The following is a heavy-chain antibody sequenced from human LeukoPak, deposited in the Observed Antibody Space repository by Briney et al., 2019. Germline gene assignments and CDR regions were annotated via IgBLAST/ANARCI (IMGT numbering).Heavy chain of an antibody. Sequence: ASVKVSCKASGYTFTSYGISWVRQAPGQGLEWMGWISAYNGNTNYAQKLQGRVTMTTDTSTSTAYMELRSLRSDDTAVYYCARDWQIDYYDSSGYYSSDAFDIWGQGTMVTVSS. J-gene: IGHJ3*02. CDR1: GYTFTSYG. CDR3: ARDWQIDYYDSSGYYSSDAFDI. CDR2: ISAYNGNT. V-gene: IGHV1-18*01. D-gene: IGHD3-22*01.